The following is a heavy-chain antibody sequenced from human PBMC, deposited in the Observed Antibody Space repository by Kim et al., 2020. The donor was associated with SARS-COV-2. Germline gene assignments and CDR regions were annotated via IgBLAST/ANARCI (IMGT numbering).Heavy chain of an antibody. CDR3: ARMVTRSFDWLPYEYYDFDMDV. V-gene: IGHV3-7*03. CDR2: IKGDGSVR. J-gene: IGHJ6*01. D-gene: IGHD3-9*01. Sequence: GGSLRLSCAVSGFTFSSFWMTWVRQAPGKGLEWVANIKGDGSVRYYVDSVKGRFTISRDNTKNALFLQMNSLRGEDTAVYYCARMVTRSFDWLPYEYYDFDMDVWGQGTKGTVSS. CDR1: GFTFSSFW.